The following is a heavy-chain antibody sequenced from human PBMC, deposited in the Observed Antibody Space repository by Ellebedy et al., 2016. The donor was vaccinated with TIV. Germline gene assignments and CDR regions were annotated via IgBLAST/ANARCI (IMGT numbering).Heavy chain of an antibody. Sequence: SQTLSLTCAISGDRVSSGTVAWPWIRQSPSRGLEWLGRTYYRSGWFYDYAVSVRSRITIKADTSKNKFSLHLNSVTPEDTAVHFCTKGDHFDYWGQGTMVTVAS. CDR3: TKGDHFDY. CDR1: GDRVSSGTVA. J-gene: IGHJ4*02. CDR2: TYYRSGWFY. V-gene: IGHV6-1*01.